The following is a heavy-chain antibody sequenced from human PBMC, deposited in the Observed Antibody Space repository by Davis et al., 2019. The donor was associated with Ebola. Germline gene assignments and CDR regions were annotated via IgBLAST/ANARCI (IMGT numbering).Heavy chain of an antibody. CDR3: ARDTAMVSSRYYYYGMDV. V-gene: IGHV4-34*01. D-gene: IGHD5-18*01. CDR2: INHSGST. CDR1: GGSFSGYY. Sequence: SETLSLTCAVYGGSFSGYYWSCIRQPPGKGLEWIGEINHSGSTNYNPSLKSRVTISVDTSKNQFSLKLSSVTAADTAVYYCARDTAMVSSRYYYYGMDVWGQGTTVTVSS. J-gene: IGHJ6*02.